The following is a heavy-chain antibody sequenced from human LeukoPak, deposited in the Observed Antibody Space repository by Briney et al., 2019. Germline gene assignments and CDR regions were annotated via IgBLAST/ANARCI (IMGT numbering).Heavy chain of an antibody. CDR3: VRGIDY. J-gene: IGHJ4*02. CDR1: GFTFSSDW. Sequence: GGSLRLSCAVSGFTFSSDWMSWVRQAPGKGLEWVATINQDGSGRDYVDSVKGRFTISRDNAKNSLLLQMNNLRAEDTASYYCVRGIDYWGQGTLVTVSS. V-gene: IGHV3-7*05. CDR2: INQDGSGR.